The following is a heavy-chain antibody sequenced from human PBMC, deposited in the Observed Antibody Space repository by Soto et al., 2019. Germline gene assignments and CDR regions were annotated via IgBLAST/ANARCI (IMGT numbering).Heavy chain of an antibody. D-gene: IGHD6-19*01. Sequence: EVQLLESGGGLVQPGGSLRLSCAASGFTFSTYAISWVRQAPGKGLEWVSAISGSGGSTYYADSVKGRFTISRDKSKNTLYLQMNSLRAEDTAVYYCAKDNGYSSGWKDYWGQGTLVTVSS. CDR2: ISGSGGST. CDR1: GFTFSTYA. CDR3: AKDNGYSSGWKDY. J-gene: IGHJ4*02. V-gene: IGHV3-23*01.